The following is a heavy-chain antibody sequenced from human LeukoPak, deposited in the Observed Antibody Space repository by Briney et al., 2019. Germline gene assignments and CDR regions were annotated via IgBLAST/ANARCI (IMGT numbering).Heavy chain of an antibody. CDR1: RGSFSGYY. Sequence: SETLSLTCAVYRGSFSGYYWSWIRQPPGKGLERIGEINHSGSTNYNPSLKSRVTISVYTSKNQFSLKLSSVTAADTAVYYCAREYIGGDSSSCYFLLGNYYMDVWGKGTTVTVSS. CDR2: INHSGST. J-gene: IGHJ6*03. CDR3: AREYIGGDSSSCYFLLGNYYMDV. D-gene: IGHD6-13*01. V-gene: IGHV4-34*01.